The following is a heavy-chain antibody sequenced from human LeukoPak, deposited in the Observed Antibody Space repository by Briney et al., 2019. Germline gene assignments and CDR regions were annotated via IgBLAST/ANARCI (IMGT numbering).Heavy chain of an antibody. V-gene: IGHV4-61*01. CDR1: GGSISSGSYY. J-gene: IGHJ6*03. D-gene: IGHD3-10*01. CDR2: IYYSGST. Sequence: SETLSLTCTVSGGSISSGSYYWSWIRQPPGKGLEWIGYIYYSGSTNYNPSLKSRVTISVDTPKNQFSLKLSSVTAADTAVYYCARTYGSGSYLVYYYYMDVWGKGTTVTISS. CDR3: ARTYGSGSYLVYYYYMDV.